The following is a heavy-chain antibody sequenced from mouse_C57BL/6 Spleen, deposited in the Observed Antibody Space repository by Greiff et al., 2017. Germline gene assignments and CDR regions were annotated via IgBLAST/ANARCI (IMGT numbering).Heavy chain of an antibody. CDR3: AQNYGSTSGAMDY. V-gene: IGHV1-55*01. D-gene: IGHD1-1*01. Sequence: VQLQQPGAELVKPGASVTMSCKASGYTFTSYWITWVKQRPGQGLEWIGDIYPGSGSTNYNEKFKSKATLTVDTSSSTAYMQLSSLTSEDSAVYYCAQNYGSTSGAMDYWGQGTSVTVSS. CDR2: IYPGSGST. CDR1: GYTFTSYW. J-gene: IGHJ4*01.